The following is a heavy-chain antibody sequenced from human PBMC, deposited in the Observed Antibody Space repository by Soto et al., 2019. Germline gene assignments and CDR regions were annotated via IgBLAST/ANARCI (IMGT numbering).Heavy chain of an antibody. CDR3: ARAVVRGGYLGSGNCFDP. CDR2: IRSDVSTK. D-gene: IGHD3-10*01. V-gene: IGHV3-33*01. CDR1: GFTFSSYG. J-gene: IGHJ5*02. Sequence: QVQLVESGGGVVKPGRSLRLSCAASGFTFSSYGMHWVRQAPGKGLEWVAVIRSDVSTKYYADTVKGRFTISRDNYKNTQYLQRNSLIAAGTAGYYGARAVVRGGYLGSGNCFDPWGQGTLVTVSS.